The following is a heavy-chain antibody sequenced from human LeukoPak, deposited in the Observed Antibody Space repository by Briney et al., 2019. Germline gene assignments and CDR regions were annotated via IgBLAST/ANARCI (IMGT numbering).Heavy chain of an antibody. CDR2: IYYTGST. D-gene: IGHD6-19*01. J-gene: IGHJ4*02. CDR3: ARGGYSSGNFDY. CDR1: GGSITGYY. V-gene: IGHV4-59*08. Sequence: SETLSLTCTVSGGSITGYYWSWIRQPPGKGLEYIGYIYYTGSTNYNPSLKSRVTISVDTSKNQFSLKLSSVTAADTAVYYCARGGYSSGNFDYWGQGTLVTVSS.